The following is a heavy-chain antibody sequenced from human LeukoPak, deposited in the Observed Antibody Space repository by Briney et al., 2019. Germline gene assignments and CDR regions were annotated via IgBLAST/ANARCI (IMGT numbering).Heavy chain of an antibody. CDR3: ARAKRADYGDYASFDY. D-gene: IGHD4-17*01. CDR2: IIPILGTA. Sequence: ASVKVSCKASGGTFSSYAISWVRQAPGQGLEWMGRIIPILGTANYAQKFQGRVTITADKSTSTAYMELSSLRSEDTAVYYCARAKRADYGDYASFDYWGQGALVTVSS. CDR1: GGTFSSYA. J-gene: IGHJ4*02. V-gene: IGHV1-69*04.